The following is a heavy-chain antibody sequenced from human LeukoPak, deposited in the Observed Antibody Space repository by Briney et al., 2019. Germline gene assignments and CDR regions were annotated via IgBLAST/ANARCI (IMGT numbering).Heavy chain of an antibody. CDR1: GFTVSSSY. CDR3: AGISSTWYNAFDI. CDR2: IYGGGIT. Sequence: PGGSVRGSCAAAGFTVSSSYLTWVRQAPGKGLQWGSVIYGGGITYYADSVKSRFTISRDTSKTTLYLQMNSLRAEHTAVYYCAGISSTWYNAFDIWGQGTMVTVSS. V-gene: IGHV3-66*01. J-gene: IGHJ3*02. D-gene: IGHD6-13*01.